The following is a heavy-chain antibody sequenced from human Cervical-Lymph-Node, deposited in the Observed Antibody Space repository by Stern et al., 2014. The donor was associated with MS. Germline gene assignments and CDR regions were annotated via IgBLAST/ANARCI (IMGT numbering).Heavy chain of an antibody. V-gene: IGHV3-33*01. Sequence: VQLVESGGGVVQPGGSQRLSCTASGFTFEDYAMEWVRQVPGTGLEWVAMIWYDGSQKYYGDSVRGRFSVSRDNSRNTLYLQMKSLSLEDTAVYYCERKIPDYYYYAMDVWGQGTTVTVSS. J-gene: IGHJ6*02. CDR2: IWYDGSQK. CDR1: GFTFEDYA. CDR3: ERKIPDYYYYAMDV. D-gene: IGHD2-2*02.